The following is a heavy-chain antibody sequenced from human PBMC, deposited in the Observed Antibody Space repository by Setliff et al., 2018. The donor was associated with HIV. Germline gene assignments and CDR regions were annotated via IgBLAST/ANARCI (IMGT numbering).Heavy chain of an antibody. CDR3: ARVFVDTAVLRVLEYYFDS. D-gene: IGHD5-18*01. J-gene: IGHJ4*02. Sequence: SETLSLTCTVSGGSISSSSYYWGWVRQPPGKGLEWIGSMYYSGSTYYTPSLKSRITISLDASKNQFSRRMRSVTAADTAVYYCARVFVDTAVLRVLEYYFDSWGRGTLVTVSS. CDR1: GGSISSSSYY. V-gene: IGHV4-39*07. CDR2: MYYSGST.